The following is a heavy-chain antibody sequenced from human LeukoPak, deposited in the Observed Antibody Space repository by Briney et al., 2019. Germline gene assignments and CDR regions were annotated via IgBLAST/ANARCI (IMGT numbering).Heavy chain of an antibody. D-gene: IGHD1-26*01. V-gene: IGHV3-7*01. CDR2: IKPDGSET. CDR3: ARDQSIAGPTTADY. Sequence: GGSLRLSCTASGFTFSTNWMSWVRQAPGKGLEWVANIKPDGSETYCVDAVKGRFTISRDNAKNTLYLQMNSLRAEDTAVYYCARDQSIAGPTTADYWGQGTLVTVSS. CDR1: GFTFSTNW. J-gene: IGHJ4*02.